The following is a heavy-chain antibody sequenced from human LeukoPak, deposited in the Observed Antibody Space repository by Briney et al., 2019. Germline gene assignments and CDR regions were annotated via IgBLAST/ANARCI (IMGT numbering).Heavy chain of an antibody. CDR1: GYTFTSYG. J-gene: IGHJ4*02. V-gene: IGHV1-18*01. D-gene: IGHD2-2*01. Sequence: ASVEVSCKASGYTFTSYGISWVRQAPGQGLEWMGWISAYNGNTNYAQKLQGRVTMTTDTSTSTAYMELRSLRSDDTAVYYCARVDCSSTSCYGPDYWGQGTLVTVSS. CDR3: ARVDCSSTSCYGPDY. CDR2: ISAYNGNT.